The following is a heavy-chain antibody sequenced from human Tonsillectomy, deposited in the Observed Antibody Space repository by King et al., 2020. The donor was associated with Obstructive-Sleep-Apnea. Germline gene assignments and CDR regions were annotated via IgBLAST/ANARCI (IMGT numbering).Heavy chain of an antibody. Sequence: VQLVESGGVVVQPGGSLRLSCAASGFTFDDFAMHWVRQAPGKGLEWVSLISWDGGSTYYADSVKGRFTISRDNRKNSLYLQMNSLRAEATALYYCAKGMVGPHHYYYGMDVWGQGTTVTVSS. J-gene: IGHJ6*02. V-gene: IGHV3-43D*03. CDR2: ISWDGGST. D-gene: IGHD1-26*01. CDR3: AKGMVGPHHYYYGMDV. CDR1: GFTFDDFA.